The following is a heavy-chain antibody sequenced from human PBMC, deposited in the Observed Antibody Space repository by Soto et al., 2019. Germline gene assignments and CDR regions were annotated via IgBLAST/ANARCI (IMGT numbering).Heavy chain of an antibody. CDR1: DYTFTSYD. CDR3: ARDRNWVDP. J-gene: IGHJ5*02. V-gene: IGHV1-18*01. Sequence: QVQLVQSGAEVKKPGASVKVSCKASDYTFTSYDIMWVRQAPGQGLEWMGWMSTSNGNTNYAQRLQGRVTMTTDTSTSTANMELRSLRPDDTGLYFCARDRNWVDPGGQGTLVTVS. CDR2: MSTSNGNT.